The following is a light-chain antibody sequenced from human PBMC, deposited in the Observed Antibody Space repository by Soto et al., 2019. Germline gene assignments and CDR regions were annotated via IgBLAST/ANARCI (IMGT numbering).Light chain of an antibody. J-gene: IGLJ2*01. CDR2: DVS. Sequence: QSALTQPRSVSGSPGQSVTISCTGTSSDVGGYNYVSWYQQLPGKAPKLMIYDVSNRPSGVPDRFSGSKSGNTASLTISGLQAEDEADYYCCSSGGSYTVVFGGGTKVTV. V-gene: IGLV2-11*01. CDR3: CSSGGSYTVV. CDR1: SSDVGGYNY.